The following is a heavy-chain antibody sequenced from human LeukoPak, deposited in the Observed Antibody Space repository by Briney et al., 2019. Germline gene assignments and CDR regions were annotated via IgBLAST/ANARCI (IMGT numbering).Heavy chain of an antibody. V-gene: IGHV3-21*01. D-gene: IGHD5-18*01. CDR1: GFTFSSYS. Sequence: GGSLRLSCAASGFTFSSYSMNWVRQAPGKGLEWVSSISSSSSYIYYADSVKGRLTISRDNAKNSLYLQMNSLRAEDTAVYYCARDRGYSYEFDYRGQGTLVTVSS. J-gene: IGHJ4*02. CDR3: ARDRGYSYEFDY. CDR2: ISSSSSYI.